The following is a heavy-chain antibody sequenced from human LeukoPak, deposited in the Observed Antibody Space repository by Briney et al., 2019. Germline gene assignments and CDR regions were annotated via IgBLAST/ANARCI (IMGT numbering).Heavy chain of an antibody. D-gene: IGHD3-16*02. CDR3: AKPITFGGVIGRGGFDY. CDR2: ISESGGTR. Sequence: GGSLRLTCAGSGFTFSNYAMNWVRQAPGKGLEWVSSISESGGTRDYADSVKGRFAISRDNSKNTLYLQMNSLRAEDTAVYYCAKPITFGGVIGRGGFDYWGQGTLVTVSS. J-gene: IGHJ4*02. V-gene: IGHV3-23*01. CDR1: GFTFSNYA.